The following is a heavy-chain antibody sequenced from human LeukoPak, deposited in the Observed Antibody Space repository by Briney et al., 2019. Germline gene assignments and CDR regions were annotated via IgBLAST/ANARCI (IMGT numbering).Heavy chain of an antibody. CDR3: AGTPWFGELTLDY. CDR2: IVVGSGNT. D-gene: IGHD3-10*01. CDR1: GFTFTSST. Sequence: RASVKVSCKASGFTFTSSTIQGVRQARGQRLEWRGWIVVGSGNTNYAQKFQERVIITRDMSTTTVYMELSSLRSEDTAVYYCAGTPWFGELTLDYWGQGTLVTVSS. V-gene: IGHV1-58*02. J-gene: IGHJ4*02.